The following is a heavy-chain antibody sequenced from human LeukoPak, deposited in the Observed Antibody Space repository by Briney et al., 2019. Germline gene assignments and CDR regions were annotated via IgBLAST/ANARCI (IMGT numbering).Heavy chain of an antibody. D-gene: IGHD3-10*01. V-gene: IGHV4-31*03. CDR2: IYLTGST. Sequence: KPSETLSLTCTVSGGSFSSSGYYWSWIRQRPGTGLEWIGNIYLTGSTSYNPSLKSRVTMSMDTSKRQFSLTLTSLTAADTAIYYCARDRRFYYGTSEANQYYQMDVWGKGTTVVVSS. CDR3: ARDRRFYYGTSEANQYYQMDV. J-gene: IGHJ6*04. CDR1: GGSFSSSGYY.